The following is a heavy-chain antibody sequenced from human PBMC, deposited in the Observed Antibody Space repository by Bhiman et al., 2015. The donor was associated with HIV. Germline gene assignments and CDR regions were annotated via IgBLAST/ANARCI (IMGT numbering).Heavy chain of an antibody. CDR1: GFSLSTYT. V-gene: IGHV3-21*01. J-gene: IGHJ5*02. D-gene: IGHD3-16*01. CDR2: ISSSSSDI. CDR3: ARDPGGEGWFDP. Sequence: EVQLVESGGGLVKPGGSLRLSCTGSGFSLSTYTMNWVRQAPGKGLEWVSSISSSSSDIYYSDSLKGRFTISRDNAKNSLYLQMNSLRAEDTAVYYCARDPGGEGWFDPWGQGTLVTVSS.